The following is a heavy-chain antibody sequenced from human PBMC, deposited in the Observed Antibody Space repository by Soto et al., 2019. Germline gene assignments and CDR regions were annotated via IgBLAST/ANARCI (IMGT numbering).Heavy chain of an antibody. CDR3: ARDRGSYALDY. CDR2: ISAYNGNT. V-gene: IGHV1-18*04. CDR1: GYTFTGYY. Sequence: GASVKVSCKASGYTFTGYYMHWVRQAPGQGLEWMGWISAYNGNTHYAQKLQGRVTMTTDTSTSTAYMELRSLRSDDTAVYYCARDRGSYALDYWGQGTLVTSPQ. J-gene: IGHJ4*02. D-gene: IGHD1-26*01.